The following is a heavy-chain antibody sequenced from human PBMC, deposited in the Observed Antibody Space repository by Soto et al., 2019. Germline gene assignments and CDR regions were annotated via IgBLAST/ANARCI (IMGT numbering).Heavy chain of an antibody. CDR2: ISYDGSNK. J-gene: IGHJ6*02. V-gene: IGHV3-30-3*01. CDR1: GFTFSSYA. D-gene: IGHD3-10*01. Sequence: GGSLRLSCAASGFTFSSYAMHWVRQAPGKGLEWVAVISYDGSNKYYADSVKGRFTISRDNSKNTLYLQMNSLRAEDTAVYYCAKDIKCEDFTYGYFYYGMDVWGQGTTVTVSS. CDR3: AKDIKCEDFTYGYFYYGMDV.